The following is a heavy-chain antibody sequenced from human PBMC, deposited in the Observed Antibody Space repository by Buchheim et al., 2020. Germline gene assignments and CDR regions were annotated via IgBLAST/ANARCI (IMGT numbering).Heavy chain of an antibody. CDR1: GGSFSGYY. Sequence: QVQLQQWGAGLLKPSETLSLTCAVYGGSFSGYYWSWIRQPPGKGLEWIGEINHSGSTNYNPSLKSRVTISVDTSKNQFSLKLSSVTAADTAVYYCARERFWGYSGYDGPFDYWGQGTL. J-gene: IGHJ4*02. V-gene: IGHV4-34*01. D-gene: IGHD5-12*01. CDR2: INHSGST. CDR3: ARERFWGYSGYDGPFDY.